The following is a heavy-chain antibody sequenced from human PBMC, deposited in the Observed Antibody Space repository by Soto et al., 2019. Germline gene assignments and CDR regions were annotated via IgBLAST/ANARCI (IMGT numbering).Heavy chain of an antibody. V-gene: IGHV1-69*06. CDR2: IIPIFGTA. J-gene: IGHJ3*02. CDR3: ARAGAELRINDAFDI. D-gene: IGHD1-26*01. Sequence: GASVKVSCKDSGGTFSSYAISWVRQAPGQGLEWMGGIIPIFGTANYAQKFQGRVTITADKSTSTAYMELSSLRSEDTAVYYCARAGAELRINDAFDIWGQGTMVTVSS. CDR1: GGTFSSYA.